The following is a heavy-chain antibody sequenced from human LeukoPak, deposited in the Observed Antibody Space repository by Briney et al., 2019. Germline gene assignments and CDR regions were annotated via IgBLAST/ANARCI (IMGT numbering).Heavy chain of an antibody. Sequence: GESLKISCKGSGYSFTSYWIGWVRQMPGKGLEWMGIIYPGDSDTRYSPSFQGQVTISADKSISTAYLQWSSLKASDTVMYYCATSIGDYYDSSGYPFNFDYWGQGTLVTVSS. J-gene: IGHJ4*02. CDR1: GYSFTSYW. CDR3: ATSIGDYYDSSGYPFNFDY. CDR2: IYPGDSDT. D-gene: IGHD3-22*01. V-gene: IGHV5-51*01.